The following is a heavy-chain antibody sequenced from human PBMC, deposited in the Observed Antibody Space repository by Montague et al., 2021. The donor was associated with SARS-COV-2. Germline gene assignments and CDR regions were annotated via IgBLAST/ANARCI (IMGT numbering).Heavy chain of an antibody. Sequence: TLSLTCSVSGGSISSANYYWSWIRQPPGKGLEFIGYIYYSGSSFYNPSLKSRLTISVDTSKNRFSLRLSSVTAADTATYFCASQSGSYYNYFDLWGQGTLVTVSS. J-gene: IGHJ4*02. CDR3: ASQSGSYYNYFDL. CDR1: GGSISSANYY. CDR2: IYYSGSS. D-gene: IGHD1-26*01. V-gene: IGHV4-31*03.